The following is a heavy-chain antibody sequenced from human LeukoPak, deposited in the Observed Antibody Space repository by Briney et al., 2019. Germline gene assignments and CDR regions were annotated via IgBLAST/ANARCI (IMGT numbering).Heavy chain of an antibody. CDR3: AKDSGITMIVVVITGWYSDL. V-gene: IGHV3-23*01. J-gene: IGHJ2*01. CDR1: GFTFNTYG. CDR2: ISGSGGST. Sequence: GGTLRLSCAASGFTFNTYGMSWVRQAPGKGLEWVSAISGSGGSTYYADSVKGRFTISRDNSKNTLYLQMNSLRAEDTAVYYCAKDSGITMIVVVITGWYSDLWGRGTLVTVSS. D-gene: IGHD3-22*01.